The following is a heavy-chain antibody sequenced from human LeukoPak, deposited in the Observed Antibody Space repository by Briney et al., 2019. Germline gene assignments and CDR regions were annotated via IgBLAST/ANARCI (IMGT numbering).Heavy chain of an antibody. D-gene: IGHD1-26*01. CDR3: STALSGYSWSYFDY. CDR2: IKSKTDGGTT. J-gene: IGHJ4*02. Sequence: GGSLRLSCAASGFTFSNAWRSWDRQSPGKGLEWVGRIKSKTDGGTTDYAAPVKGRFPISRDDSKNTLYLQMNSLKTEDTAVYYCSTALSGYSWSYFDYWGQGTLVTVSS. V-gene: IGHV3-15*01. CDR1: GFTFSNAW.